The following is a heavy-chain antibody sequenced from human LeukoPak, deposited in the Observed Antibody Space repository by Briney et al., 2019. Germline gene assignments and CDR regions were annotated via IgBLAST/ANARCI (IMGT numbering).Heavy chain of an antibody. D-gene: IGHD2-21*01. J-gene: IGHJ2*01. Sequence: SETLSLTCTVSGGSICSGDYYWSWIRQPPGKGLEWIGYIYYSGSTYYNPSLKSRVTISVDTSKNQFSLKLSSVTAADTAVYYCARVPRAYLALDLWGRGTLVTVSS. CDR3: ARVPRAYLALDL. CDR1: GGSICSGDYY. V-gene: IGHV4-30-4*01. CDR2: IYYSGST.